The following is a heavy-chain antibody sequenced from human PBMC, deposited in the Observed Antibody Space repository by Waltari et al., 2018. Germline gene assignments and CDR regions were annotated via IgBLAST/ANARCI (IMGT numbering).Heavy chain of an antibody. J-gene: IGHJ5*01. CDR1: GFTFSSYW. V-gene: IGHV3-7*01. D-gene: IGHD6-19*01. CDR3: ARSGIAVAGIFHWDS. Sequence: EVQLVESGGDLVQPGGSLRLSCAASGFTFSSYWMTWLRPPTGKGLEWVANIKQDGSEKYYVDSVKGRFTISRDNAKNSLYLQMNSLRAEDTAVYYCARSGIAVAGIFHWDSWGQGTLVTVSS. CDR2: IKQDGSEK.